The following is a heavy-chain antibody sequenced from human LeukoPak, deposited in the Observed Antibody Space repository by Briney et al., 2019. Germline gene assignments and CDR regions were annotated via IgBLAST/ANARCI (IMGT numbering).Heavy chain of an antibody. V-gene: IGHV1-2*02. CDR2: INPNSGGT. J-gene: IGHJ3*02. CDR3: ASEVYCNNGVCYSKDAFDI. D-gene: IGHD2-8*01. Sequence: ASVKVSCKASGGTFSSYAISWVRQAPGQGLEWMGWINPNSGGTNYAQKFQGRVTMTRDTSINTAYMELRRLTSDDTAVYFCASEVYCNNGVCYSKDAFDIWGQGTMVTVSS. CDR1: GGTFSSYA.